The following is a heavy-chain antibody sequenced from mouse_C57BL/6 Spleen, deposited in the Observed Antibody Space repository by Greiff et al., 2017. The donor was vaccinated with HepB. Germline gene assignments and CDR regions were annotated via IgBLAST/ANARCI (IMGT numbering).Heavy chain of an antibody. D-gene: IGHD1-1*01. V-gene: IGHV3-6*01. CDR1: GYSITSGYS. J-gene: IGHJ2*01. CDR3: ARATTVVANFDY. Sequence: EVQLQESGPGLVQPSQSLSLTCSVPGYSITSGYSWNWIRQFPGNKLEWMGYISYDGSNHYNPSLNNRISITRDTSKNQFCLKLNSVTTEDTATYYCARATTVVANFDYWGQGTPLTVSS. CDR2: ISYDGSN.